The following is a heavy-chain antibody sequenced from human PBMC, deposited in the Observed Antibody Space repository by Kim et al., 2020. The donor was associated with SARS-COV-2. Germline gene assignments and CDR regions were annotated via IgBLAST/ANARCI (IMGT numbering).Heavy chain of an antibody. CDR3: AKDQGYYSFWSGVDS. J-gene: IGHJ4*02. V-gene: IGHV3-30*02. D-gene: IGHD3-3*01. Sequence: DSVKGRFTISRDNSKNTLYLHLNSLRTDATAVYYWAKDQGYYSFWSGVDSWGQGTLVTVSS.